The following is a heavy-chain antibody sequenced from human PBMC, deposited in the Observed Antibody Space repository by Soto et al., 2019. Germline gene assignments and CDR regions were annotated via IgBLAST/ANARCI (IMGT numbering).Heavy chain of an antibody. CDR2: ISGSGGST. V-gene: IGHV3-23*01. Sequence: GGSLILSCAASGFTFSSYAMSWVRQAPGKGLEWVSAISGSGGSTYYADSVKGRFTISRDNSKNTLYLQMNSLRAEDTAVYYCAIFGYCSSTSCYWSFDYWGQGTLVTVSS. CDR1: GFTFSSYA. D-gene: IGHD2-2*01. J-gene: IGHJ4*02. CDR3: AIFGYCSSTSCYWSFDY.